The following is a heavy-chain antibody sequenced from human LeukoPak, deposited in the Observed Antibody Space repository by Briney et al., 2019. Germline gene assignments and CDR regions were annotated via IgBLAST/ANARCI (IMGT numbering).Heavy chain of an antibody. D-gene: IGHD4-23*01. CDR3: ARLYGGNSGGDFDY. CDR1: GGSISSTNYY. V-gene: IGHV4-61*02. J-gene: IGHJ4*02. CDR2: ITSSGST. Sequence: PSQTLSLTCTVSGGSISSTNYYWSWLRQPAGKELEWIGRITSSGSTNSNPSLKTRVTISVDTSKNQFSLKLSSVTAADTAIYYCARLYGGNSGGDFDYWGQGALVTVSS.